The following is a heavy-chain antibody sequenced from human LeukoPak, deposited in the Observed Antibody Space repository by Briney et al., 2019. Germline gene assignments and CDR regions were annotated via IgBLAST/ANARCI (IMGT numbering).Heavy chain of an antibody. V-gene: IGHV3-23*01. CDR3: ARDETGLAPSDY. Sequence: GGSLRLPCTTSGFTFSSYALSWVRQAPGKGLEWVSGIRVSGSTYYPDSVTGRFTISRDNSKNTLYLQMNSLRAEDTAVYYCARDETGLAPSDYWGQGTLVTVSS. J-gene: IGHJ4*02. CDR2: IRVSGST. CDR1: GFTFSSYA. D-gene: IGHD1-1*01.